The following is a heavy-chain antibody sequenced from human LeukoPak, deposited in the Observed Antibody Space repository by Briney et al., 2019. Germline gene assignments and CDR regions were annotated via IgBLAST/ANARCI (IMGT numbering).Heavy chain of an antibody. CDR3: VRGRLLRSTKYFDY. D-gene: IGHD2-21*02. V-gene: IGHV3-48*03. CDR1: GFPVNKYE. Sequence: QPGGSLRLSCAASGFPVNKYEMHWVRQAPGKGLEWVSYIDARATSTNYADAVWGRFTLSRDNAQNSVHLQMDSLRDEDTAVYYCVRGRLLRSTKYFDYWGQGALVTVSS. CDR2: IDARATST. J-gene: IGHJ4*02.